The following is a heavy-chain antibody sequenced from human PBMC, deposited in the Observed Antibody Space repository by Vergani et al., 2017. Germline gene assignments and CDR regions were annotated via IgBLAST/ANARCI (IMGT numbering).Heavy chain of an antibody. V-gene: IGHV1-69*04. Sequence: QVQLVQSGAEVKKPGSSVKVSCKASGGTFSSYAISWVRQAPGQGLEWMGRIIPILGIANYAQKFQGRVTITADKSTSTAYMELSSLRSEDTAVYYCARGGPGYCTNGVCFGPDYWGQGTLVTVSS. J-gene: IGHJ4*02. CDR3: ARGGPGYCTNGVCFGPDY. CDR1: GGTFSSYA. D-gene: IGHD2-8*01. CDR2: IIPILGIA.